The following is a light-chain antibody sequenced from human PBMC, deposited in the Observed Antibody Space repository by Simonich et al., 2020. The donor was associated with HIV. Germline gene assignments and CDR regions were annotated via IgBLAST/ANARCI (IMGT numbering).Light chain of an antibody. CDR2: WAS. Sequence: DIVMTQSPDSLAVCLGERATINCKTSQSVLYNSNNKNYLTWDQQKPGQPPKLLIYWASTRESGVPDRFSGSGSGTDFTLTISSLQAEDVAVYYWHQYHSTPPTFGGGTRVEIK. J-gene: IGKJ4*01. CDR1: QSVLYNSNNKNY. CDR3: HQYHSTPPT. V-gene: IGKV4-1*01.